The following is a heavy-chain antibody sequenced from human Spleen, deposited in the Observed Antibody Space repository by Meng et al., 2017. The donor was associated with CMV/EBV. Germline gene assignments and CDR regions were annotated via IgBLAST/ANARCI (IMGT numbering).Heavy chain of an antibody. CDR1: GFIFHDYT. Sequence: SLKISCTASGFIFHDYTMHWVRQVPGKGLEWVSGINWNSDNIFYADSVKGRFTISRDNAKNSLYLQMNSLRAEDTAVYYCARGKSGPYWGQGTLVTVSS. CDR2: INWNSDNI. J-gene: IGHJ4*02. CDR3: ARGKSGPY. V-gene: IGHV3-9*01. D-gene: IGHD3-10*01.